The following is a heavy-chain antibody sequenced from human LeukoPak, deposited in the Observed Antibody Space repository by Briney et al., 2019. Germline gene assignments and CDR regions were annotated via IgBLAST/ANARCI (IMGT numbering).Heavy chain of an antibody. V-gene: IGHV4-34*01. D-gene: IGHD6-13*01. CDR3: ARGSDSSSWHYYYYYYMDV. CDR2: INHSGST. CDR1: GASISSYY. J-gene: IGHJ6*03. Sequence: SETLSLTCTVSGASISSYYWSWIRQPPGKGLEWIGEINHSGSTNYNPSLKSRVTISVDTSKNQFSLKLSSVTAADTAVYYCARGSDSSSWHYYYYYYMDVWGKGTTVTVSS.